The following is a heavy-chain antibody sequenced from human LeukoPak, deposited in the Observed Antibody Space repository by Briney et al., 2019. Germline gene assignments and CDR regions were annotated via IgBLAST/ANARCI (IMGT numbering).Heavy chain of an antibody. D-gene: IGHD5-18*01. J-gene: IGHJ6*03. CDR3: ASHVDTAMPTTSYYYMDD. CDR1: AGPISSYY. CDR2: LYTSGST. Sequence: SETLSLTCTVSAGPISSYYWSWIRQPPGKGLEWIGYLYTSGSTNYNPSLKSRVTISVDTSKNQFSLKLSSVTAADTAVYYCASHVDTAMPTTSYYYMDDWGKGTTVAVSS. V-gene: IGHV4-4*09.